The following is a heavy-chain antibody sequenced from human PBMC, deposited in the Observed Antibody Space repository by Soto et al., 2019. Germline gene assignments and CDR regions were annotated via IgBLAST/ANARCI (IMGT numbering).Heavy chain of an antibody. D-gene: IGHD3-10*01. V-gene: IGHV4-59*08. CDR3: ARQGFGPLHGLVDV. J-gene: IGHJ6*02. Sequence: QVQLQESGPGLVKPSETLSLSCTVSGGSISSYYWSWFRQSPGKRMEWIGYVHHSWGSSYNPSLQXXVXXSLDTCKSQFSLKVTSVTATDTAVYYCARQGFGPLHGLVDVWGQGTTVTVSS. CDR1: GGSISSYY. CDR2: VHHSWGS.